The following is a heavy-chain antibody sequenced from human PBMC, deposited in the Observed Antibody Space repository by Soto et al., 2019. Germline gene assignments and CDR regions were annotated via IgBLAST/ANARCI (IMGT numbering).Heavy chain of an antibody. D-gene: IGHD6-6*01. CDR1: GFTFSSYG. CDR3: ARDEYSSSSEFYFDY. J-gene: IGHJ4*02. V-gene: IGHV3-33*01. CDR2: IWYDGSNK. Sequence: GSLRLSCAASGFTFSSYGMHWVRQAPGKGLEWVAVIWYDGSNKYYADSVKGRFTISRDNSKNTLYLQMNSLRAEDTAVYYCARDEYSSSSEFYFDYWGQGTLVTVSS.